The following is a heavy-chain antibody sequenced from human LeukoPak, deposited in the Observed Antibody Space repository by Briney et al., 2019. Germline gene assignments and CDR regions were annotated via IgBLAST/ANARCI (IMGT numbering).Heavy chain of an antibody. D-gene: IGHD2-2*01. Sequence: SETLSLTCTVSGYSISSGYYWGWIRQPPGKGLEWIGSIYHSGSTYYNPSLKSRVTISVDTSKNQFSLKLSSVTAADTAVYYCARGAEVPAAPDFFDYWGQGTLVTVSS. CDR1: GYSISSGYY. J-gene: IGHJ4*02. CDR2: IYHSGST. CDR3: ARGAEVPAAPDFFDY. V-gene: IGHV4-38-2*02.